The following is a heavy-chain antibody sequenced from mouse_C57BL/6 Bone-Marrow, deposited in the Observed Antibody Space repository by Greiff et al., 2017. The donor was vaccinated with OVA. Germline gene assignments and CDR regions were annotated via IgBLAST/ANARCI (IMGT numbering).Heavy chain of an antibody. CDR2: IYPGDGDT. D-gene: IGHD3-2*02. CDR1: GYAFSSSW. Sequence: QVQLKQSGPELVKPGASVKISCKASGYAFSSSWMNWVKQRPGKGLEWIGRIYPGDGDTNYNGKFKGKATLTADKSSSTAYMQLSSLTSEDSAVXFCAQTAQASEYFDYWGQGTTLTVSS. J-gene: IGHJ2*01. CDR3: AQTAQASEYFDY. V-gene: IGHV1-82*01.